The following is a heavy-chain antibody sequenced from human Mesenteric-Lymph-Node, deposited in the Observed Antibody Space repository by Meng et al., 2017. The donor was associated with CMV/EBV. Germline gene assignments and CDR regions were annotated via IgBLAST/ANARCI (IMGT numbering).Heavy chain of an antibody. J-gene: IGHJ4*02. V-gene: IGHV5-51*01. CDR1: GYSFTSYW. CDR2: IHPGDSDT. Sequence: GGSLRLSCKGSGYSFTSYWIGWVRQMPGKGLEWMGIIHPGDSDTRYSPSFQGQVTISADKSISIAYLQWSSLKASDTAMYYCARQSSQRWLQPDYWGQGTLVTVSS. CDR3: ARQSSQRWLQPDY. D-gene: IGHD5-24*01.